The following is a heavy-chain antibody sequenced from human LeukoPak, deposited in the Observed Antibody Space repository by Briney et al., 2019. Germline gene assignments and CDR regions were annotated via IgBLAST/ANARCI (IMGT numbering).Heavy chain of an antibody. D-gene: IGHD3-10*01. CDR1: GGSISSYY. CDR3: ARYMVQWPGWFDP. J-gene: IGHJ5*02. Sequence: SETLSLTCTVSGGSISSYYWSWIRQPPGKGREWIGYIYYSGSTNYNPSLKSRVTISVDTSKNQFSLKLSSVTAADTAVYYCARYMVQWPGWFDPWGQGTLVTVSS. V-gene: IGHV4-59*01. CDR2: IYYSGST.